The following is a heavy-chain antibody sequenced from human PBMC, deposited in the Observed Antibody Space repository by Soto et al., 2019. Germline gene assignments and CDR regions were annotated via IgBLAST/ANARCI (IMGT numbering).Heavy chain of an antibody. J-gene: IGHJ6*02. CDR1: GYSFTSYW. CDR2: IDPSDSYT. CDR3: ARSSSGYYSAPYYYYGMDC. Sequence: PGESLKISCKGSGYSFTSYWISWVRQMPGKGLDWMGRIDPSDSYTNYSPSFQGHVTISADKSISTAYLQWSSLKASDTAMYYCARSSSGYYSAPYYYYGMDCWGQGTTVTVAS. D-gene: IGHD6-19*01. V-gene: IGHV5-10-1*01.